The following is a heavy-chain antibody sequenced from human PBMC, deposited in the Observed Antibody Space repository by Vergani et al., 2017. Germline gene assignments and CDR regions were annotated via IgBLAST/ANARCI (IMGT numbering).Heavy chain of an antibody. Sequence: QVQLQESGPGLVKPSETLSLTCTVSGGSISSYYWSWIRQPAGKGLEWIGRIYTSGSTNYNPSLKSRVTMSVDTSKNQFSLKLSSVTAADTAVYYCARVYCGGDCYYYYYYYMDVWGKGTTVTVSS. D-gene: IGHD2-21*01. CDR1: GGSISSYY. V-gene: IGHV4-4*07. CDR2: IYTSGST. J-gene: IGHJ6*03. CDR3: ARVYCGGDCYYYYYYYMDV.